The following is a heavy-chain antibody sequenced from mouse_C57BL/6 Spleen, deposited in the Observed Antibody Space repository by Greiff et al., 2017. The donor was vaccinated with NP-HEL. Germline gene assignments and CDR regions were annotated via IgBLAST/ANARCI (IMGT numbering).Heavy chain of an antibody. CDR3: ARDQAGNYFDY. J-gene: IGHJ2*01. CDR1: GFTFSDYY. Sequence: VQLVESEGGLVQPGSSMKLSCTASGFTFSDYYMAWVRQVPEKGLEWVANINYDGSSTYYLDSLKSRFIISRDNAKNILYLQMSSLKSEDTATYYCARDQAGNYFDYWGQGTTLTVSS. CDR2: INYDGSST. D-gene: IGHD3-2*02. V-gene: IGHV5-16*01.